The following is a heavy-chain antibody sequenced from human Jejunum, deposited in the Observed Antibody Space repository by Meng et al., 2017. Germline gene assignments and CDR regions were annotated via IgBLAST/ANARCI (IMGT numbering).Heavy chain of an antibody. J-gene: IGHJ3*01. CDR1: GFSLTTSGMR. V-gene: IGHV2-70*04. CDR2: IDWDDDK. D-gene: IGHD1-14*01. CDR3: ARMRPGYNTGGDVFDV. Sequence: SGPMLVKPTQTLTLTCTFSGFSLTTSGMRVSWIRQPPGKALEWLARIDWDDDKFYSASLRTRLTISKDTYKNQVVLTVTNMDPVDTSTYYCARMRPGYNTGGDVFDVWGQGTMVTVSS.